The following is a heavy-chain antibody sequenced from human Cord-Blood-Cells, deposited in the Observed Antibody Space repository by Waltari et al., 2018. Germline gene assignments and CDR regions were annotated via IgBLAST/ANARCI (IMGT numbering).Heavy chain of an antibody. CDR1: YY. Sequence: YYMHWVRQAPGQGFEWMGWINPNSGGTNYAQKFQGWVTMTRDTSISTAYMELSRLRSDDTAVYYCARTSIVGATRYYYYGMDVWGQGTTVTVSS. V-gene: IGHV1-2*04. D-gene: IGHD1-26*01. CDR3: ARTSIVGATRYYYYGMDV. CDR2: INPNSGGT. J-gene: IGHJ6*02.